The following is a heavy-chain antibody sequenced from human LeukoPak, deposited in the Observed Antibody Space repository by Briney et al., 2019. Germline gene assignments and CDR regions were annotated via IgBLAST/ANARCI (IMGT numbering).Heavy chain of an antibody. CDR2: INPNSGGT. D-gene: IGHD3-10*01. CDR1: GYTFTGYY. CDR3: ARDTMVRGRVSDMDV. V-gene: IGHV1-2*02. J-gene: IGHJ6*03. Sequence: ASVKVSCKASGYTFTGYYMHWGRQAPGQGLEWMGWINPNSGGTNYAQKFQGRVTMTRDTSISTAYMELSRLRSDETAVYYCARDTMVRGRVSDMDVWGKGTTVTVSS.